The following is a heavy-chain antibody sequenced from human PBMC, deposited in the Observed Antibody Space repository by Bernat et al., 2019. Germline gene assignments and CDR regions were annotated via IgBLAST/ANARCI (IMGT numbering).Heavy chain of an antibody. CDR2: IYYSGST. CDR3: VFFYSDYYDYCMDV. V-gene: IGHV4-39*01. D-gene: IGHD5-18*01. J-gene: IGHJ6*02. Sequence: QLQLQESGPGLVKPSETLSLTCTVSGGSISSSSYYWGWIRQPPGKGLEWIGSIYYSGSTYYNPSLKSRVTISVDTSKNQFSLTLSSVTAADTAVYYCVFFYSDYYDYCMDVWGQGTTVTVSS. CDR1: GGSISSSSYY.